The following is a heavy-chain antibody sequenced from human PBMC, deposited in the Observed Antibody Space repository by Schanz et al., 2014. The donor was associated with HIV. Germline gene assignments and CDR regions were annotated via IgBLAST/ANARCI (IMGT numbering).Heavy chain of an antibody. V-gene: IGHV3-23*01. D-gene: IGHD6-19*01. CDR3: AKMARSVAANTNVDY. CDR2: ISGSGVST. Sequence: EVQLLESGGGSVQPGGSLRLSCAASGFTFSNFAMSWVRQAPGKGLEWVSSISGSGVSTFYAGSVKGRFAISRDKSKNTLYLQMNSLRVEDTAVYYCAKMARSVAANTNVDYWGQGTLVTVSS. J-gene: IGHJ4*02. CDR1: GFTFSNFA.